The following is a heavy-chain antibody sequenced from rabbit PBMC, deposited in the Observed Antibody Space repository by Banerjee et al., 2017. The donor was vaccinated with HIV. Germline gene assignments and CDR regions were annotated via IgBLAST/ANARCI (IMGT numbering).Heavy chain of an antibody. CDR3: ARGTGGAGDGLNL. D-gene: IGHD4-2*01. CDR1: EFFFSFSNW. Sequence: QEQLEESGGDLVKPEGSLTLTCKASEFFFSFSNWICWVRQAPGKGLEWIACIHSVSGSTYYASWATGRFTIPKTSSPTVTLQMTSLTAADTATYFCARGTGGAGDGLNLWGPGTLVTV. CDR2: IHSVSGST. V-gene: IGHV1S45*01. J-gene: IGHJ4*01.